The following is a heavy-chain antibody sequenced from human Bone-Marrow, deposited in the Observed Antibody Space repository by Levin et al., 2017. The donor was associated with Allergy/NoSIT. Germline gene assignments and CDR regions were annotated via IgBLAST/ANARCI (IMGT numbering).Heavy chain of an antibody. J-gene: IGHJ4*02. V-gene: IGHV3-11*01. D-gene: IGHD5-24*01. CDR1: GLTFSDYY. CDR3: TRDDGGDGYKF. Sequence: KSGGSLRLSCAASGLTFSDYYMTWIRQAPGKGLEWVSYISGSGTTIHYADSVKGRFTISRDNAKNSLYLQMNNLRAEDTAVYYCTRDDGGDGYKFWGQGTLVTVSS. CDR2: ISGSGTTI.